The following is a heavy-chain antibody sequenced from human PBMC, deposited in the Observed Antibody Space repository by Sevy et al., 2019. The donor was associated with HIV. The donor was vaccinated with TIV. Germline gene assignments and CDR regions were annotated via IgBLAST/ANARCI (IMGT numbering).Heavy chain of an antibody. Sequence: GGSLRLSCRTFGFTFDEHAMHWVRQVPGKGLEWVSGIRWNGGSGAYADSVKGRFTISRDNTKSSLSLQMNGLRPEDTAVYYCAKSKVASVYHYYGMDVWGHGTTVTVSS. CDR3: AKSKVASVYHYYGMDV. CDR2: IRWNGGSG. V-gene: IGHV3-9*01. J-gene: IGHJ6*02. CDR1: GFTFDEHA.